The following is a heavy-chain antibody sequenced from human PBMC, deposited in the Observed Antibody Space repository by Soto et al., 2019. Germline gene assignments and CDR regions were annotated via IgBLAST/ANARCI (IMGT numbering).Heavy chain of an antibody. CDR2: ISAYNGNT. CDR1: GYTFTNYG. Sequence: ASVKVSCKASGYTFTNYGINWVRQAAGQGREWMGWISAYNGNTNYAQKLQGRVTMTTDTSTTTAYMELRSLRSDDTAVYYCARGREYSSRSSAEYFNRWGQGSLVTVSS. V-gene: IGHV1-18*01. J-gene: IGHJ1*01. CDR3: ARGREYSSRSSAEYFNR. D-gene: IGHD6-6*01.